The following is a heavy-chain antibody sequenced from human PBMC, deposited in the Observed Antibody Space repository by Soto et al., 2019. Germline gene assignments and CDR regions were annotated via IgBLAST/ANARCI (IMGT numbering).Heavy chain of an antibody. CDR3: ARDMTRTVVPYFDF. CDR1: GGTFSNYV. V-gene: IGHV1-69*06. D-gene: IGHD1-7*01. CDR2: IIPISGAA. J-gene: IGHJ4*02. Sequence: GASVKLSCKASGGTFSNYVVNWVRHAPGQGLEWMGRIIPISGAANYAQKLQGRVTITADKSTSTSYMELSSLRSEDTAVYYCARDMTRTVVPYFDFWGQGTLVTVSS.